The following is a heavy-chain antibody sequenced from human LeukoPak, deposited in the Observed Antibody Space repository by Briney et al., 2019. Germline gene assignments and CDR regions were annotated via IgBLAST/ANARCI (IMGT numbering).Heavy chain of an antibody. CDR3: ARSGYCSGGSCQPGGFYYYGMDV. CDR1: GYSFTRYW. CDR2: IYPGDSDT. D-gene: IGHD2-15*01. Sequence: GESLQISCQGSGYSFTRYWIGWVRQMPGKGLEWMGIIYPGDSDTRYSPSFQGQVTISADKSISTAYLQWSSLKASDTAMYYCARSGYCSGGSCQPGGFYYYGMDVWGQGTTVTVSS. V-gene: IGHV5-51*01. J-gene: IGHJ6*02.